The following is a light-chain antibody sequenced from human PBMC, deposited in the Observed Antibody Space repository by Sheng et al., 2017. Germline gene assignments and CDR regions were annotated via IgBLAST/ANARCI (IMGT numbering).Light chain of an antibody. CDR1: QSVSSN. CDR2: AAS. Sequence: ELVMTQSPATLSVSPGERATLSCRASQSVSSNLAWYQQKPGQAPRLLIYAASTRATGIPARFSGSGSGTEFTLTISSLQSEDLAVYHCQQYNNWPLTFGGGTKVEIK. CDR3: QQYNNWPLT. J-gene: IGKJ4*01. V-gene: IGKV3-15*01.